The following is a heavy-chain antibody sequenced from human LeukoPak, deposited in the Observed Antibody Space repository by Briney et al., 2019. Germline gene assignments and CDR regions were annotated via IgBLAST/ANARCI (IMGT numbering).Heavy chain of an antibody. CDR1: GGSFSGYY. CDR2: INHSGST. CDR3: TDGDTFDY. Sequence: PSETLSLTCAVYGGSFSGYYWSWIRQPPGKGLEWIGEINHSGSTNYNPSLKSRVTISVDTSKNQFSLKLSSVTAADTAVYYCTDGDTFDYWGQGTLVTVSS. J-gene: IGHJ4*02. V-gene: IGHV4-34*01.